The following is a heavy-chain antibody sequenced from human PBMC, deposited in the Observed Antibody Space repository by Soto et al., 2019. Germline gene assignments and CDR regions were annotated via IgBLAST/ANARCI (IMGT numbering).Heavy chain of an antibody. V-gene: IGHV1-18*01. CDR2: ISAYNGNT. J-gene: IGHJ5*02. CDR1: GYTFTSYG. D-gene: IGHD6-13*01. CDR3: ARTRRLIAAVGLPFDA. Sequence: QVQLVQSGAEVKKPGASVKVSCKASGYTFTSYGISWVRQAPGQGLEWMGWISAYNGNTNYAQKLQGRVTMTTDTATGTAHMELTSLRSDDTAVYYCARTRRLIAAVGLPFDAWGQGTLVSVSS.